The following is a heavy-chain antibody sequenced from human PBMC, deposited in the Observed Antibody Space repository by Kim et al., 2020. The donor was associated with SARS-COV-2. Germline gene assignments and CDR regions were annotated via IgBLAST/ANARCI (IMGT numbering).Heavy chain of an antibody. CDR3: ARDSYYDILRYYCYYMAV. J-gene: IGHJ6*03. D-gene: IGHD3-9*01. Sequence: ASVKVSCKASGYTFTSYAMHWVRQAPGQRLEWLGWNNAGNGNTKYSQKFQGRVTITRDTSASTAYMELGSLRSEDTAVYYCARDSYYDILRYYCYYMAVWGEGTTVTVSS. CDR1: GYTFTSYA. V-gene: IGHV1-3*01. CDR2: NNAGNGNT.